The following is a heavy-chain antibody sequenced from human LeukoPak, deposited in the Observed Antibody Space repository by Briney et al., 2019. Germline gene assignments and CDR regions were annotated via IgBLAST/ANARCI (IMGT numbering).Heavy chain of an antibody. Sequence: GGSLRLSCTASGFIFSTCAMSWARQAPGKGLEWVSAISGSGGTTYYADSVKGRFTISRDNSKNTLFLQMNSLRAEDTAVYYCAKDRSSSSWFDGYDFWGQGTMVTVSS. CDR3: AKDRSSSSWFDGYDF. J-gene: IGHJ3*01. D-gene: IGHD6-13*01. CDR2: ISGSGGTT. V-gene: IGHV3-23*01. CDR1: GFIFSTCA.